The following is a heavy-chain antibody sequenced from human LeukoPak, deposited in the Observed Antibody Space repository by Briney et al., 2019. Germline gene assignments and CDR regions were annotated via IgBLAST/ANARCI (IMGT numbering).Heavy chain of an antibody. CDR3: ARDQSGSYVY. CDR1: GYTFINYG. V-gene: IGHV1-18*01. Sequence: ASVKVSCKVSGYTFINYGISWVRQAPGQGLEWMGWISVYNGNTNYAQKFQGRVTMTADTSTSTAYMELRSLRSDDTAVYYCARDQSGSYVYWGQGTLVTVSS. CDR2: ISVYNGNT. J-gene: IGHJ4*02. D-gene: IGHD1-26*01.